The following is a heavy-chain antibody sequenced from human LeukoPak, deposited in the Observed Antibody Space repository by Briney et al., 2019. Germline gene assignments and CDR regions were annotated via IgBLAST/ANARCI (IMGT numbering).Heavy chain of an antibody. D-gene: IGHD3-22*01. CDR3: ARDYYDSSGDYYGMDV. CDR1: GFTFSSYA. V-gene: IGHV3-30-3*01. CDR2: ISYDGSNK. J-gene: IGHJ6*02. Sequence: GGSLRLSCAASGFTFSSYAMHWVRQAPGKGLEWVAVISYDGSNKYYADSVKGRFTISRDNSKNTLYLQMNSLRAEDTAVYYCARDYYDSSGDYYGMDVWGQGTTVTVSS.